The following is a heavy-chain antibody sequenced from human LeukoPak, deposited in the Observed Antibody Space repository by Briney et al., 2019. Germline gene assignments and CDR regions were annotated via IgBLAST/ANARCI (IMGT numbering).Heavy chain of an antibody. Sequence: GGSLRLSCAASGFTFSSYSMNWVRQAPGKGLEWVSSISSSSSYIYYADSLKGRFTISRDKAKNSLILQMNSLRAEDTAVYYCASGGSYPGPFDSWGQGTLVTVSS. CDR3: ASGGSYPGPFDS. V-gene: IGHV3-21*01. CDR1: GFTFSSYS. D-gene: IGHD1-26*01. J-gene: IGHJ4*02. CDR2: ISSSSSYI.